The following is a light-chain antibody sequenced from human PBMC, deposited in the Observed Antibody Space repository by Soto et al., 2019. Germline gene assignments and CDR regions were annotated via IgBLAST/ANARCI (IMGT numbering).Light chain of an antibody. CDR3: QQSYSTPQT. V-gene: IGKV1-39*01. CDR1: QSISSY. CDR2: AAS. Sequence: DIQMTQSPSSLSASVGDRVTITCRASQSISSYLNWYQQTTGKAPKILIYAASSLQSGVPSRFSGSGSGTDFTLTISSLQPEDFSTYYCQQSYSTPQTFGQGTKVDIK. J-gene: IGKJ1*01.